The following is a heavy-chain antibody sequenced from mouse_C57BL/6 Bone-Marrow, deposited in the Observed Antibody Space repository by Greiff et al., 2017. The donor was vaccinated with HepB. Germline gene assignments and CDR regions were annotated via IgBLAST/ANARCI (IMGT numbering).Heavy chain of an antibody. CDR3: TRDGYYDYAMDY. J-gene: IGHJ4*01. CDR2: IDPENGDT. V-gene: IGHV14-4*01. Sequence: EVQGVESGAELVRPGASVKLSCTASGFNIKDDYMHWVKHRPDQGLEWIGWIDPENGDTEYASKFQGKATITADTSSNTAYLQLSSLTSEDTAVYYCTRDGYYDYAMDYWGQVTSVTVFS. CDR1: GFNIKDDY. D-gene: IGHD2-3*01.